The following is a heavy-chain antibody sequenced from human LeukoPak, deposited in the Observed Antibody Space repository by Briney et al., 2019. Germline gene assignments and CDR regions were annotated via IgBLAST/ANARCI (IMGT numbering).Heavy chain of an antibody. J-gene: IGHJ6*03. CDR3: ARSPDSGYDYYYYYMDV. CDR1: GFTSDDYG. V-gene: IGHV3-20*04. Sequence: LSGGSLRLSCAASGFTSDDYGMSWVRQAPGKGLEWVSGINWNGGSTGYADSVKGRFTISRDNAKNSLYLQMNSLRAEDTALYYCARSPDSGYDYYYYYMDVWGKGTTVTVSS. CDR2: INWNGGST. D-gene: IGHD5-12*01.